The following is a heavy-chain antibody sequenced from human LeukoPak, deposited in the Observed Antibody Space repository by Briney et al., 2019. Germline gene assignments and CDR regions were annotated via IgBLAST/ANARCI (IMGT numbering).Heavy chain of an antibody. CDR2: IYYSGST. J-gene: IGHJ4*02. D-gene: IGHD1-26*01. CDR1: GGSISSSSYY. V-gene: IGHV4-39*01. CDR3: ARHLGSGSYFDY. Sequence: SETLSLTCTVSGGSISSSSYYWGWIRQPPGKGLEWIGSIYYSGSTYYNPSLKSRVTISVDTSKSQFSLKLSSVTAADTAVYSCARHLGSGSYFDYWGQGTLVTVSS.